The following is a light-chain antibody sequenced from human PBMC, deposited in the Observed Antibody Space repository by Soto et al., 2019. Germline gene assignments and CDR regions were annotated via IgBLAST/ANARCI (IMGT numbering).Light chain of an antibody. J-gene: IGKJ2*01. Sequence: EIVLTQSPGTLSLSPGERATLSCRASQSVSSSYLAWYQQKPGQAPRLLIYGASNRATGIPDRFSGSGSGTDFTLTISRLEPEDFAVYYCQQYGSSLQYTFGQGTKLEIK. CDR3: QQYGSSLQYT. CDR1: QSVSSSY. CDR2: GAS. V-gene: IGKV3-20*01.